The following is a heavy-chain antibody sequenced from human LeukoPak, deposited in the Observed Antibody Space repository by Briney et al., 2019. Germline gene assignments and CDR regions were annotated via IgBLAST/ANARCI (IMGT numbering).Heavy chain of an antibody. CDR3: ATGNPRITIFGVGS. J-gene: IGHJ4*02. CDR1: GGTFSSYA. Sequence: ASVKVSCKASGGTFSSYAISWVRQAPGKGLEWMGLVDPEDGETIYAEKFQGRVTITADTSTDTAYMELSSLRSEDTAVYYCATGNPRITIFGVGSWGQGTLVTVSS. V-gene: IGHV1-69-2*01. D-gene: IGHD3-3*01. CDR2: VDPEDGET.